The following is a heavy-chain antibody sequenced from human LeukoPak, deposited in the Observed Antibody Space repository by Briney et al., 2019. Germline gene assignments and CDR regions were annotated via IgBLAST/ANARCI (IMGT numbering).Heavy chain of an antibody. D-gene: IGHD6-19*01. J-gene: IGHJ4*02. V-gene: IGHV3-21*01. Sequence: GGSLRLSCAASGFTFSSYWMHWVRQAPGKGLEWVSGISGSGSDGSTYYADSVKGRFTISRDNAKNSLYLQMNSLRAEDTAVYYCATIEAVRFHYWGQGTLVTVSS. CDR2: ISGSGSDGST. CDR1: GFTFSSYW. CDR3: ATIEAVRFHY.